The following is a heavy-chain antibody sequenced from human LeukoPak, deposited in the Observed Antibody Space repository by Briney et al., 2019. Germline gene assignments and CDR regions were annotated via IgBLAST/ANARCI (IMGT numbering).Heavy chain of an antibody. V-gene: IGHV3-48*04. D-gene: IGHD4-17*01. Sequence: PGGSLRLSCAVSGITLSNYGMSWVRQAPGKGLEWVSYISSSGSTIYYADSVKGRFTISRDNAKNSLYLQMNSLRAEDTAVYYCARRRMTTVTNSPVDYWGQGTLVTVSS. CDR2: ISSSGSTI. CDR3: ARRRMTTVTNSPVDY. J-gene: IGHJ4*02. CDR1: GITLSNYG.